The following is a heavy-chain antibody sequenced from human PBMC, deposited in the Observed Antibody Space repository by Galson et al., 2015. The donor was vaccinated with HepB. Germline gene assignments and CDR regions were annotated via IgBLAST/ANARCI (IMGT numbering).Heavy chain of an antibody. D-gene: IGHD6-19*01. V-gene: IGHV3-21*01. Sequence: SLRLSCAASGFTFTSYSMNWVRQAPGKGLEWVSSISSSSTYIYYADSLKGRFTISRDNAKNSLYLQMNSLRAEDTAVYYCARWSMAGTANFDYWGQGTLVTVSS. J-gene: IGHJ4*02. CDR2: ISSSSTYI. CDR3: ARWSMAGTANFDY. CDR1: GFTFTSYS.